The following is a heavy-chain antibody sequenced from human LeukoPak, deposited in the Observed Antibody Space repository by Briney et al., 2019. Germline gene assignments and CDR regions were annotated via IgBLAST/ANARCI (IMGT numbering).Heavy chain of an antibody. J-gene: IGHJ4*02. CDR3: ARALTYYYDSSGVGGQDFDY. Sequence: ASVTVSFKASGYTFTGYYMHWVRQAPGQGLEWMGWINPNNGGTNYAQKFQGRVTITTDASTRTAYMELSSLTSEDTAVYYCARALTYYYDSSGVGGQDFDYWGQGTLVTVSS. CDR1: GYTFTGYY. CDR2: INPNNGGT. V-gene: IGHV1-2*02. D-gene: IGHD3-22*01.